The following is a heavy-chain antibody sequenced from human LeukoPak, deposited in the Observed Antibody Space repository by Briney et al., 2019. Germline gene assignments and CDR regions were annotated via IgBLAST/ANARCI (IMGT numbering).Heavy chain of an antibody. D-gene: IGHD3-9*01. CDR3: AINVLRYFVWLAPPLRDAFDI. CDR2: FDPEDGET. V-gene: IGHV1-24*01. J-gene: IGHJ3*02. Sequence: ASVKVSCKVSGYTLTELSMHWVRQAPGKGLEWMGGFDPEDGETIYAQKFQGRVTMTEDTSTDTAYMEPSSLRSEDTAVYYCAINVLRYFVWLAPPLRDAFDIWGQGTMVTVSS. CDR1: GYTLTELS.